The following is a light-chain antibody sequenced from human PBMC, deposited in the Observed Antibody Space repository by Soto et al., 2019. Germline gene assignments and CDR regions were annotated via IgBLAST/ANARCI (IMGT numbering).Light chain of an antibody. CDR3: QQGYSNRWT. Sequence: DIHLTQSPSSLSASVGDRVTITCRAGQNIDNYLNWYQQKPGKAPNLLIYTASSLRSGVPSRFSGSGSGTDFTLTITSLQSEDFATYYCQQGYSNRWTFGQGTKVDIK. CDR2: TAS. J-gene: IGKJ1*01. CDR1: QNIDNY. V-gene: IGKV1-39*01.